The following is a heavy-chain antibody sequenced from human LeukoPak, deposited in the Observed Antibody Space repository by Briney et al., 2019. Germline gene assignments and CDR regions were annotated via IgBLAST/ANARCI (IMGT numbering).Heavy chain of an antibody. V-gene: IGHV4-34*01. CDR1: GGSFSGYY. D-gene: IGHD2-15*01. Sequence: SQSLSLTCAVYGGSFSGYYWSWIRQPPGKGLEWIGAINHSVSTNYDPSLKSRVTISVDTSKNQFSLKLSSVTAADTAVYYCARGVRTVHYCSGRSCPLSSSPYYYYYYMDVWGKGTTVTVSS. CDR2: INHSVST. CDR3: ARGVRTVHYCSGRSCPLSSSPYYYYYYMDV. J-gene: IGHJ6*03.